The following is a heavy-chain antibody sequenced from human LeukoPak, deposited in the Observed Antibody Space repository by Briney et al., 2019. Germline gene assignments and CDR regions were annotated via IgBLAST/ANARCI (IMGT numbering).Heavy chain of an antibody. Sequence: SKTLSLTCTVSGGSISNYYWNWIRQPPGKGLEWIGYIYYSGSTNYNPSLKSRVTISVDTSKNQFSLKLSSVTAADTAVYYCARRPWPIVGATRYFDYWGQGTLVTVSS. CDR2: IYYSGST. CDR3: ARRPWPIVGATRYFDY. CDR1: GGSISNYY. J-gene: IGHJ4*02. V-gene: IGHV4-59*12. D-gene: IGHD1-26*01.